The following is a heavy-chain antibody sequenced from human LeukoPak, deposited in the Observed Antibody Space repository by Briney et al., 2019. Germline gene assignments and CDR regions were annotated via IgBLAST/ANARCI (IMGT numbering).Heavy chain of an antibody. D-gene: IGHD6-6*01. CDR1: GYTLSESS. CDR3: ATAGQLAEKGHYYYYGMDV. Sequence: ASVNVSCKVSGYTLSESSMHWVRQAPGKGLEWMGGFDPEDGETIYAQKFQGRVTMTEDTSTDTAYMELSSLRSEDTAVYYCATAGQLAEKGHYYYYGMDVWGQGTTVTVSS. V-gene: IGHV1-24*01. J-gene: IGHJ6*02. CDR2: FDPEDGET.